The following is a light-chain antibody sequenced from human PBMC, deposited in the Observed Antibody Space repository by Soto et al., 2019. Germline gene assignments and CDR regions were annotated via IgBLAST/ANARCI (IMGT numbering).Light chain of an antibody. V-gene: IGKV1-9*01. CDR1: QDISSF. Sequence: IQLTQSPSSLSASVGDRVTITCRARQDISSFLAWYQQKPGKAPKLLIFAASTLQSGVPSRFSGSGSGTDFTLTISSLQPEDFATYYCQQTESYPSTFGGGTKVEIK. CDR3: QQTESYPST. CDR2: AAS. J-gene: IGKJ4*01.